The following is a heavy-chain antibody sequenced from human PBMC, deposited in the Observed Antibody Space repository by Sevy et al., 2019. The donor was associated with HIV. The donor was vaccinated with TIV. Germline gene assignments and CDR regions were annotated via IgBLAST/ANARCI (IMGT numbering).Heavy chain of an antibody. D-gene: IGHD3-10*01. Sequence: GGSLRLSCAASGFTFSSYGMHWVRQAPGKGLEWVAVISYDGSNKYYADSVKGRFTISRDNSKNTLYLQMNSLRAEDTAVYYYAKDGLLLWFGESYFDYWGQGTMVTVSS. V-gene: IGHV3-30*18. J-gene: IGHJ4*02. CDR2: ISYDGSNK. CDR1: GFTFSSYG. CDR3: AKDGLLLWFGESYFDY.